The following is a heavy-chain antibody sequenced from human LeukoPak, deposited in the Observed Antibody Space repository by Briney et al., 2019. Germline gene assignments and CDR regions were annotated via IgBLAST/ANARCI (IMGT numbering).Heavy chain of an antibody. D-gene: IGHD3-10*01. CDR2: ISSSGST. CDR3: AKDRVLLWFGELLPPANWFDP. V-gene: IGHV3-11*01. CDR1: GFTFSDYY. J-gene: IGHJ5*02. Sequence: PGGSLRFSCAASGFTFSDYYMSWIRQAPGKGLEWVSYISSSGSTYYADSVKGRFTISRDNSKNTLYLQMNSLRAEDTAVYYCAKDRVLLWFGELLPPANWFDPWGQGTLVTVSS.